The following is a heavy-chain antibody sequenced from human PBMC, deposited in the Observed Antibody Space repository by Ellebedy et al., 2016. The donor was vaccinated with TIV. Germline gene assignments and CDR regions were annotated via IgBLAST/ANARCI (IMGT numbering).Heavy chain of an antibody. J-gene: IGHJ4*02. CDR1: GYTFTSYD. V-gene: IGHV1-8*01. CDR2: MSLDSGDI. Sequence: ASVKVSXKASGYTFTSYDINWVRQATGQGLEWMGWMSLDSGDIGFAEKFRGRLIMTGDTSISTAYMELTSLTSEDSAVYYCTSGWDYWGQGTLVTVSS. CDR3: TSGWDY.